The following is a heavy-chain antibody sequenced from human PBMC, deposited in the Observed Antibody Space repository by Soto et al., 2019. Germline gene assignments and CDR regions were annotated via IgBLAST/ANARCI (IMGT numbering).Heavy chain of an antibody. J-gene: IGHJ3*01. D-gene: IGHD3-9*01. CDR3: ARDRDILTGYNRRVFEV. Sequence: QVQLVQSEAKLRSQGPSVTASARASGYSFTAYGTPWVRRAPGQGLEWRGWIGGNNGDTKHAQKVQGRLTMTPNTSASTAYLELRSLTSDDTAMYYCARDRDILTGYNRRVFEVWGQGTMVTVSS. CDR1: GYSFTAYG. V-gene: IGHV1-18*01. CDR2: IGGNNGDT.